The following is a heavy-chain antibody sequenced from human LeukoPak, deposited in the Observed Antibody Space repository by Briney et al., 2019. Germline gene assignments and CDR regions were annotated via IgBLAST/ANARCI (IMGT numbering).Heavy chain of an antibody. Sequence: SETLSLTCTVSGGSISSYYWSWIRQPAGKGLEWIGRIYTSGSTNYNPSLKSRVTISVDTSKNQFSLKLSSVTAADTAVYYCARGKNGRYVLRFLGSAFDIWGQGTMVTVSS. V-gene: IGHV4-4*07. J-gene: IGHJ3*02. CDR3: ARGKNGRYVLRFLGSAFDI. CDR2: IYTSGST. CDR1: GGSISSYY. D-gene: IGHD3-3*01.